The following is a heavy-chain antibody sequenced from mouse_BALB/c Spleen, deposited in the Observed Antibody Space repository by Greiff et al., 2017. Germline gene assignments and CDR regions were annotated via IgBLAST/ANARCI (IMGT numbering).Heavy chain of an antibody. CDR1: GYSITSDYA. Sequence: EVKVEESGPGLVKPSQSLSLTCTVTGYSITSDYAWNWIRQFPGNKLEWMGYISYSGSTSYNPSLKSRISITRDTSKNQFFLQLNSVTTEDTATYYCARGGTVRGNFYWYFDVWGAGTTVTVSS. CDR3: ARGGTVRGNFYWYFDV. V-gene: IGHV3-2*02. J-gene: IGHJ1*01. CDR2: ISYSGST. D-gene: IGHD2-1*01.